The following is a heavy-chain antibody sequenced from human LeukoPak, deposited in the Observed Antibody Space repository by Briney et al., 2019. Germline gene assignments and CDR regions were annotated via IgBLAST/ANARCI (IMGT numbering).Heavy chain of an antibody. CDR3: ARDRGVPAAPYYYYYMDV. D-gene: IGHD2-2*01. J-gene: IGHJ6*03. CDR2: IYTSGST. CDR1: GGSISSSY. V-gene: IGHV4-4*07. Sequence: NPSETLSLTCTVSGGSISSSYWSWIRQPAGKGLEWIGRIYTSGSTNYNPSLKSRVTMSVDTSKNQFSLKLSSVTAADTAVYYCARDRGVPAAPYYYYYMDVWGKGTTVTVSS.